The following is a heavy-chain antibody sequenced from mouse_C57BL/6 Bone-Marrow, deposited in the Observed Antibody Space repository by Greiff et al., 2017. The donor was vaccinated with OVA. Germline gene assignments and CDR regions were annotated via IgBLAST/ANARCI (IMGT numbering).Heavy chain of an antibody. V-gene: IGHV5-17*01. CDR2: ISSGSSTI. CDR3: ARGMMVTTYYFDY. J-gene: IGHJ2*01. Sequence: EVQLVESGGGLVKPGGSLKLSCAASGFTFSDYGMHWVRQAPEKGLEWVAYISSGSSTIYYADTVKGRFTISRDNAKNTLFLQLTSLRSEDTAMYYCARGMMVTTYYFDYWGHGATLTVSS. D-gene: IGHD2-3*01. CDR1: GFTFSDYG.